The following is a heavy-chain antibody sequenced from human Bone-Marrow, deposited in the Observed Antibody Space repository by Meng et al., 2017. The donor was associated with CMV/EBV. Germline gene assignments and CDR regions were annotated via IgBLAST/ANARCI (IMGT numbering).Heavy chain of an antibody. CDR1: GGSISSSSYY. J-gene: IGHJ5*02. Sequence: QLQLQGSGPGLVKPSETLSLTCTVSGGSISSSSYYWGWIRQPPGKGLEWIGSIYYSGSTYYNPSLKSRVTISVDTSKNQFSLKLSSVTAADTAVYYCARDVYGRGWFDPWGQGTLVTVSS. V-gene: IGHV4-39*07. D-gene: IGHD3-16*01. CDR3: ARDVYGRGWFDP. CDR2: IYYSGST.